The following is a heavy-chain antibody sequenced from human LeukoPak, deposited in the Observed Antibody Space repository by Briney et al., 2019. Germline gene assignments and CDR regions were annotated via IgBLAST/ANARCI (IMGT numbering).Heavy chain of an antibody. D-gene: IGHD3-22*01. CDR1: GFTFDDYA. Sequence: GGSLRLSCAASGFTFDDYAMHWVRQAPGKGLEWVSGISWNSGSIGYADSVKGRFTISRDNAKNSLYLQMNSLRAEDTALYYCAKDIGYYDSSGYFDYWGQGTLVTVSS. V-gene: IGHV3-9*01. CDR3: AKDIGYYDSSGYFDY. CDR2: ISWNSGSI. J-gene: IGHJ4*02.